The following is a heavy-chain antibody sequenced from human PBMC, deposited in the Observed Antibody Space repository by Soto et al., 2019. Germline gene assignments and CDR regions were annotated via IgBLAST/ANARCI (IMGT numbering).Heavy chain of an antibody. V-gene: IGHV4-39*02. Sequence: SETLSLTCSVSGGSINYNSYYWGWLRQPPGQGLEWIGSVFYTGTTYYSPSLESRVTISVDTSKNSFSLNLTSVTAADTAVYFCARLVVVSPVANVWGQGTLVTVSS. CDR2: VFYTGTT. CDR3: ARLVVVSPVANV. CDR1: GGSINYNSYY. D-gene: IGHD2-2*01. J-gene: IGHJ4*02.